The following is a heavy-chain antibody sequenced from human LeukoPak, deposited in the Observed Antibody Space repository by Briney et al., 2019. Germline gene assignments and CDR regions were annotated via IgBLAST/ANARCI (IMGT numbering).Heavy chain of an antibody. Sequence: SETLSLTCTVSGGSVSSGSYYWSWIRQPPGKGLEWIGYIYYSGSTNYNPSLKSRVTISVDTSKNQFSLKLSSVTAADTAVYYCARTAVAGPDYFDYWGQGTLVTVSS. V-gene: IGHV4-61*01. D-gene: IGHD6-19*01. CDR2: IYYSGST. J-gene: IGHJ4*02. CDR3: ARTAVAGPDYFDY. CDR1: GGSVSSGSYY.